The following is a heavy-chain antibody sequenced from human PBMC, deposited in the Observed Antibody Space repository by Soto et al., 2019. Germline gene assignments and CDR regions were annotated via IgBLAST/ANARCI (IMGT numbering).Heavy chain of an antibody. J-gene: IGHJ4*02. V-gene: IGHV2-5*02. CDR3: AHWPSWGY. D-gene: IGHD3-16*01. Sequence: QITLKESGPTLVKPTQTLTMTCTFSGFSLNTSGVGVGWIRQPPGKALEWLALIYWDDDKRYSPSLKSRLTITKDTSQNPVVLTMTSMDPVDTDTYYCAHWPSWGYWGQGTLVTISS. CDR2: IYWDDDK. CDR1: GFSLNTSGVG.